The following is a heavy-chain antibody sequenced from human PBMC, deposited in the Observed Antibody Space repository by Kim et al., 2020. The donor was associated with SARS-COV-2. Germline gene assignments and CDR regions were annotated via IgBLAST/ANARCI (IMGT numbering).Heavy chain of an antibody. Sequence: NYAQKLQGRVTMTTDTSTRTAYMELRSLGSDDTAVYYCARAPMRVIYLSDYWGQGTLVTVSS. CDR3: ARAPMRVIYLSDY. V-gene: IGHV1-18*01. D-gene: IGHD2-21*01. J-gene: IGHJ4*02.